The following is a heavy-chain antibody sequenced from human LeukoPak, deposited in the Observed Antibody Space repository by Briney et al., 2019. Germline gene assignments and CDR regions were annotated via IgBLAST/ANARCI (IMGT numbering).Heavy chain of an antibody. J-gene: IGHJ4*02. CDR3: AIYRSLDF. CDR2: IKEDGSEK. V-gene: IGHV3-7*01. Sequence: GGSLRLSCAASGFTLSSYWMSWVRQAPGKGLEWVANIKEDGSEKNFVDSVKGRFTISRDNAKNSLYLQMDRLRADDTAVYYCAIYRSLDFGGQGNLGTVSS. CDR1: GFTLSSYW. D-gene: IGHD3-10*01.